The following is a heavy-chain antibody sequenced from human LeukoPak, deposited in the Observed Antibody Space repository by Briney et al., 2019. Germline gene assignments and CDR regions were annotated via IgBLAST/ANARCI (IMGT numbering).Heavy chain of an antibody. V-gene: IGHV1-24*01. Sequence: GASVKVSCKVSGYTLTELSMHWVRQAPGKGLEWMGGFDPEDGETIYAQKFQGRVTMTEDTSTDTAYMELSSLRSEDTAVYYCATEIITSQWLVQFDYWGQGTLVTVSS. CDR3: ATEIITSQWLVQFDY. CDR1: GYTLTELS. D-gene: IGHD6-19*01. CDR2: FDPEDGET. J-gene: IGHJ4*02.